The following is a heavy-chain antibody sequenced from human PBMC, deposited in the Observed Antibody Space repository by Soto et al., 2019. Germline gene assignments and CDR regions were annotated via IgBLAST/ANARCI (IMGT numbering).Heavy chain of an antibody. V-gene: IGHV1-24*01. D-gene: IGHD3-3*01. J-gene: IGHJ4*02. Sequence: VASVKVSCKVSGYTLTELSMHWVRQAPGKGLEWMGGFDPEDGETIHAQKFQGRVTMTEDTSTDTAYMELSSLRSEDTAVYYCATIGYDFWSDNPYWGQGTLVTVSS. CDR1: GYTLTELS. CDR2: FDPEDGET. CDR3: ATIGYDFWSDNPY.